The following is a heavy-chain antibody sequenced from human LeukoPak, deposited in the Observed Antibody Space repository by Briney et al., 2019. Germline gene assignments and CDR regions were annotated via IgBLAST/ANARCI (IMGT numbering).Heavy chain of an antibody. D-gene: IGHD3-10*01. CDR2: IRYDGRNK. V-gene: IGHV3-30*02. CDR1: GFTFSSYG. CDR3: AKGYSMVRGVRDFDY. J-gene: IGHJ4*02. Sequence: GGSLRLSCAASGFTFSSYGMHWVRQAPGKGLEWVAFIRYDGRNKYYADSVKGRFTISRDNSKNTLYLQMNSLRAEDTAVYYCAKGYSMVRGVRDFDYWGQGTLVTVSS.